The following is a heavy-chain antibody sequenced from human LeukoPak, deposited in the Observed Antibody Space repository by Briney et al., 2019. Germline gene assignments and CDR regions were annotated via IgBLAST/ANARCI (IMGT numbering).Heavy chain of an antibody. V-gene: IGHV4-30-2*01. CDR3: ARYSTTVTTWFDP. CDR1: GGSISSGGYS. CDR2: IYHSGST. D-gene: IGHD4-17*01. Sequence: PSETLSLTCAVSGGSISSGGYSWSWIRQPPGKGLEWIGYIYHSGSTYYNPSLKSRVIISVDRSKNQFSLKLSSVTAADTAVYYCARYSTTVTTWFDPWGQGTLVTVSS. J-gene: IGHJ5*02.